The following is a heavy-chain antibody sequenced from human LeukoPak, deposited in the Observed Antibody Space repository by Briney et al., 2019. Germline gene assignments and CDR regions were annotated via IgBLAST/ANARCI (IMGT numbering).Heavy chain of an antibody. V-gene: IGHV3-74*01. D-gene: IGHD4-17*01. CDR3: ARVHYGDYVDY. J-gene: IGHJ4*02. Sequence: GGSLRLSCAPSGFTFSSYWMHWVRQAPGKGLVWVSRISSDGTTTSYADSVKGRFPISRDNAKNTLYLQMNSLRAEDTAVYYCARVHYGDYVDYWGQGRLVTVSS. CDR1: GFTFSSYW. CDR2: ISSDGTTT.